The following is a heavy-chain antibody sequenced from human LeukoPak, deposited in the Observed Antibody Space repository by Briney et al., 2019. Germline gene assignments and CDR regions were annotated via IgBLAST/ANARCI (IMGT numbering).Heavy chain of an antibody. CDR1: GFTFSSYG. V-gene: IGHV3-30*03. Sequence: GGSLRLSCAASGFTFSSYGMHWVRQAPGKGLEWVAVISYDGSNKYYADSVKGRFTISRDNSKNTLYLQMNSLRAEDTAVYYCARDSELLWFGELSDWGQGTLVTVSS. CDR2: ISYDGSNK. D-gene: IGHD3-10*01. CDR3: ARDSELLWFGELSD. J-gene: IGHJ4*02.